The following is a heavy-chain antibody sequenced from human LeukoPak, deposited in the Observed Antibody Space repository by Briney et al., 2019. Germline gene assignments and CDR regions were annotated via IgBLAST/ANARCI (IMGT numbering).Heavy chain of an antibody. D-gene: IGHD5-12*01. V-gene: IGHV3-43*02. CDR3: TKAAGNIDYDPLDAFDI. J-gene: IGHJ3*02. CDR2: ISEDGRTT. Sequence: GGSLRLFCAASGFSFDDYAMHWVRQAPGKSLQWVSLISEDGRTTYYADSVKGRFTISRDNSKNSLYLQMNSLRTEDTALYYCTKAAGNIDYDPLDAFDIWGQETVVTVSS. CDR1: GFSFDDYA.